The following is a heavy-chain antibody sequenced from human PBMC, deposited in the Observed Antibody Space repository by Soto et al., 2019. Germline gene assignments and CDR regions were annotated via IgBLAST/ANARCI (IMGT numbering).Heavy chain of an antibody. CDR2: ISGSGGST. J-gene: IGHJ4*02. Sequence: GGSLRLSCAASGFTFSSYAMSWVRQAPGKGLEWVSAISGSGGSTYYADSVKGRFTISRDNSKNTLYLQMNSLRAEDTAVYYCAKVTPIDYRFVEWSIDLYDYWGQGTLVTVSS. V-gene: IGHV3-23*01. D-gene: IGHD3-3*01. CDR3: AKVTPIDYRFVEWSIDLYDY. CDR1: GFTFSSYA.